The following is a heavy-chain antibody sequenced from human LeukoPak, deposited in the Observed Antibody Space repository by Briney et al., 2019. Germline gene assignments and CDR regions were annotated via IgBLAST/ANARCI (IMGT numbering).Heavy chain of an antibody. V-gene: IGHV4-39*01. CDR2: IYYSGST. J-gene: IGHJ4*02. CDR3: ARHRGRGSNWGSRYYFDY. CDR1: GGSISSSSYY. D-gene: IGHD7-27*01. Sequence: PSETLSLTCTVSGGSISSSSYYWGWIRQPPGKGLEWIGSIYYSGSTYYNPSLKSRVTISVDTSKNQFSLKLSSVTAADTAVYYCARHRGRGSNWGSRYYFDYWGQGTLVTVSS.